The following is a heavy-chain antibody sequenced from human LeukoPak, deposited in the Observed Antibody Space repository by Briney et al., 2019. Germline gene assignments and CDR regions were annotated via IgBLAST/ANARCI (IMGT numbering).Heavy chain of an antibody. CDR1: GFTFSSYW. V-gene: IGHV3-7*01. J-gene: IGHJ5*02. CDR3: AKRDYRGWFDP. D-gene: IGHD4-11*01. Sequence: GGSLRLSCGFSGFTFSSYWMSWVRQAPGKGLEWVANINQDGSENYYVDSVKGRFTISRDNAKNSLYLQMNSLRVEDTAVYYCAKRDYRGWFDPWGQGTLVTVSS. CDR2: INQDGSEN.